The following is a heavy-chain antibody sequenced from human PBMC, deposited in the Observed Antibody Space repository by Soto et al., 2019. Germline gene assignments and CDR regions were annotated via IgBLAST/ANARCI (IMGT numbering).Heavy chain of an antibody. J-gene: IGHJ5*02. CDR3: ANVYRSCTNDVCQTNWFDP. CDR2: ISSSGGNT. Sequence: GGSLRLSCAASGFTFSSYAMTWVRQAPGKGLEWVSAISSSGGNTYYADSVKGRFTISRDTSKNTLYLQMNSLRAEDTAVYFCANVYRSCTNDVCQTNWFDPWGQGTLVTVSS. D-gene: IGHD2-8*01. V-gene: IGHV3-23*01. CDR1: GFTFSSYA.